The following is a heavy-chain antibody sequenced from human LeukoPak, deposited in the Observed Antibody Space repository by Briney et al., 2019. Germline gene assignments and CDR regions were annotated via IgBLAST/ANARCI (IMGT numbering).Heavy chain of an antibody. CDR2: IYTSGST. J-gene: IGHJ3*02. V-gene: IGHV4-59*10. CDR1: GGSISSYY. CDR3: ARFHSFPRDAFDI. Sequence: SETLSLTCAVYGGSISSYYWSWIRQPAGKGLEWIGRIYTSGSTNYNPSLKSRVTMSVDTSKNQFSLKLSSVTAADTAVYYCARFHSFPRDAFDIWGQGTMVTVSS.